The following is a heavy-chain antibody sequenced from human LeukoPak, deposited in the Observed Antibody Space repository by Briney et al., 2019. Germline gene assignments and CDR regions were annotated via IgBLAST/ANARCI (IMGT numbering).Heavy chain of an antibody. CDR2: IKRDGSEK. CDR1: GFTFTDYW. J-gene: IGHJ4*02. Sequence: PGGSLRLSCAASGFTFTDYWMSWVRQAPGKGLEWVANIKRDGSEKYYVDSVKGRFTISRDKAKNSLYLQMNSLRTEDTAVYYCARGRGSWYGVYFDYWGQGTLVTVSS. D-gene: IGHD6-13*01. CDR3: ARGRGSWYGVYFDY. V-gene: IGHV3-7*01.